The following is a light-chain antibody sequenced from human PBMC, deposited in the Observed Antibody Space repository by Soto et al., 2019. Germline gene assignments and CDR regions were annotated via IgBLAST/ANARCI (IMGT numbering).Light chain of an antibody. CDR1: QSVSSN. V-gene: IGKV3-15*01. J-gene: IGKJ1*01. CDR3: HQYHNWPPAT. Sequence: EIVMTQSPATLSVSPGERATLSCRASQSVSSNLAWYQQKPGQSPRLLIYGASTRATGIPARFSGSGSGTEFTLTISSLQSEDFAVYYCHQYHNWPPATFGQGTKVDIK. CDR2: GAS.